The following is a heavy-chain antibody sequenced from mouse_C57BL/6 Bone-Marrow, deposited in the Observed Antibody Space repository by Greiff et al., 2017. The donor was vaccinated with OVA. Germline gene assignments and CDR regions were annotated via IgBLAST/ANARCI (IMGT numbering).Heavy chain of an antibody. D-gene: IGHD2-2*01. J-gene: IGHJ2*01. CDR1: GYTFTDYA. V-gene: IGHV1-67*01. Sequence: VQLQQSGPELVRPGVSVKISCKGSGYTFTDYAMHWVKQSHAKSLEWIGVISTYYGDASYNQKFKDKATRTVDKSSSTAYMELARLTSEDSAVYYCANGYDGFDYWGQGTTLTVSS. CDR2: ISTYYGDA. CDR3: ANGYDGFDY.